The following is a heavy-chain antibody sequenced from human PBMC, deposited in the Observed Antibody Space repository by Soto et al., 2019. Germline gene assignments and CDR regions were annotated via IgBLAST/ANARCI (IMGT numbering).Heavy chain of an antibody. D-gene: IGHD3-22*01. CDR3: ARDRGPSSGYYPYWFDP. V-gene: IGHV1-69*12. J-gene: IGHJ5*02. Sequence: QVQLVQSGAEVKKPGSSVKVSCKASGGTFSSYAITWVRQAPGQGLEWLGGIIPIFGTANYAQKLLGRVTITADESTSTAYMELRSLRSEDTAVYYCARDRGPSSGYYPYWFDPWGQGTLVTVSS. CDR1: GGTFSSYA. CDR2: IIPIFGTA.